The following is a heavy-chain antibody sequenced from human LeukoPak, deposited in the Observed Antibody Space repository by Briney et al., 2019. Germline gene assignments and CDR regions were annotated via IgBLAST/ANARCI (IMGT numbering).Heavy chain of an antibody. V-gene: IGHV1-18*01. CDR3: ARAHNGRDWFDP. J-gene: IGHJ5*02. CDR2: ISGYNGIT. Sequence: ASVKVSCKASGYTFISYGISWVRQAPGQGPEWMGWISGYNGITNYAQKFQGRVTMTTDTSTNTAYMELRSLTSDDTAVYYCARAHNGRDWFDPWGQGTLVTVSS. CDR1: GYTFISYG. D-gene: IGHD1-1*01.